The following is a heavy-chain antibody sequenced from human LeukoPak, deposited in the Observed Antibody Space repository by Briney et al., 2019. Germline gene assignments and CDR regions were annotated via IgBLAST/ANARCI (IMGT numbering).Heavy chain of an antibody. CDR1: GGTFNSYA. Sequence: SVKVSCKASGGTFNSYAISWVRQAPGQGLEWMGGIIPIFGTTNYARKFRGRVTLTADKSTRTAYMELSSLRSDDTAVYYCARRRYDCYDYWGQGTLVTVSS. V-gene: IGHV1-69*06. J-gene: IGHJ4*02. CDR3: ARRRYDCYDY. CDR2: IIPIFGTT. D-gene: IGHD3-16*01.